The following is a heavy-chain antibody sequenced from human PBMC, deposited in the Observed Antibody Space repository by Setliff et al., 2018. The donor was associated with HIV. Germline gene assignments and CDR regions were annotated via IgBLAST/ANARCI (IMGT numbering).Heavy chain of an antibody. D-gene: IGHD3-22*01. CDR3: AARPGVDSSGYYDYYYMDV. CDR2: IVVGSGNT. Sequence: SVKVSCKASGYTFNTSAIQWVRQARGRRLEWIGWIVVGSGNTNYAQKFQERVTITRDMSTSTSYMELTNLRSEDTAVYYCAARPGVDSSGYYDYYYMDVWAKGTTVTVSS. CDR1: GYTFNTSA. V-gene: IGHV1-58*02. J-gene: IGHJ6*03.